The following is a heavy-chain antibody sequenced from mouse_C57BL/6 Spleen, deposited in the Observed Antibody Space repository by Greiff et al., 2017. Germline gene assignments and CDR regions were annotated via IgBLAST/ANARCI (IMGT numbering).Heavy chain of an antibody. CDR3: ARGGNYYDYEDYAMDY. Sequence: QVQLQQPGAELVKPGASVKLSCKASGYTFTSYWMHWVKQRPGRGLEWIGRIGPNSGGTKYNEKFKSKATLTVDTPSSTAYMQLSSLTSEDSAVYYCARGGNYYDYEDYAMDYWGQGTSVTVSS. D-gene: IGHD2-4*01. CDR2: IGPNSGGT. V-gene: IGHV1-72*01. CDR1: GYTFTSYW. J-gene: IGHJ4*01.